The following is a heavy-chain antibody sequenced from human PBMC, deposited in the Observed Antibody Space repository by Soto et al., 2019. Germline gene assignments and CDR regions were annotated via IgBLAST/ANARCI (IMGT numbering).Heavy chain of an antibody. D-gene: IGHD2-8*02. Sequence: LRLSCAASGLTCSSYDMSWVRSAPGKGLEWVSTILVGGSTHYEDSVKGRFTISRDRSKNTLYLQMNSLTAGDTAMYYCAKATATGGGAFDICGQGTMVTVSS. CDR3: AKATATGGGAFDI. V-gene: IGHV3-23*01. J-gene: IGHJ3*02. CDR1: GLTCSSYD. CDR2: ILVGGST.